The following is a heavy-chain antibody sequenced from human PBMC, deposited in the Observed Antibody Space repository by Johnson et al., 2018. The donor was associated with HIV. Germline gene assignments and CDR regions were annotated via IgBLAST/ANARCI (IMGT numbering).Heavy chain of an antibody. CDR2: IRSKAYGGTT. J-gene: IGHJ3*02. CDR1: GFTFGDYA. Sequence: VQLVESGGGLVQPGRSLRLSCSGSGFTFGDYAISWVRQAPGKGLEWVGFIRSKAYGGTTEYAASVKGRFTISRDDSKSIAYLQMNSLKTEDTALYYCTRETGAYAFDIWGQGTMVTVSS. V-gene: IGHV3-49*04. D-gene: IGHD1-1*01. CDR3: TRETGAYAFDI.